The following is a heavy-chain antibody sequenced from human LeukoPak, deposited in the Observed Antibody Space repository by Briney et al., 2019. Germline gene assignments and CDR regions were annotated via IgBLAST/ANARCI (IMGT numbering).Heavy chain of an antibody. CDR3: ARRPYYDSSEFDY. V-gene: IGHV1-18*01. CDR2: ISAYNGNT. J-gene: IGHJ4*02. D-gene: IGHD3-22*01. CDR1: GYTFTSYG. Sequence: GASVKVSCKASGYTFTSYGISWVRQAPGQGLEWMGWISAYNGNTNYAENLQGRVTMTTDTSTSTVYMELRSLRSDDTAVYYCARRPYYDSSEFDYWGQGTLVTVSS.